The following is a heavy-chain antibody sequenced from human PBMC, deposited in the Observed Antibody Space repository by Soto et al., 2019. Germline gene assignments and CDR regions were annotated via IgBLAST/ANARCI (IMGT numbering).Heavy chain of an antibody. Sequence: SETLSLTCTVSNFSISSGYYWGWVRQPPGKGLEWIATIYHTGHTYYNPSLKSRVTISVDTSENQFSLKLRSVTAADTAVYYCARDRRGYSYGNNGLNYWGQGTLVTVSS. D-gene: IGHD5-18*01. CDR3: ARDRRGYSYGNNGLNY. CDR1: NFSISSGYY. V-gene: IGHV4-38-2*02. J-gene: IGHJ4*02. CDR2: IYHTGHT.